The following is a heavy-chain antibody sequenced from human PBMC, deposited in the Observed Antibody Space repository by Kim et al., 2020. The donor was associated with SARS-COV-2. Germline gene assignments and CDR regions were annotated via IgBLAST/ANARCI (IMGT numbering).Heavy chain of an antibody. J-gene: IGHJ6*02. Sequence: GGSLRLSCAASGFTFDDYAMHWVRQAPGKVLEWVSGISWNSGTIGYADSVKGRFPISRDNAQNSLYLQMNSLRAEDTALYYCALLSAPSYYYTMDVWGQGTKVTVS. CDR3: ALLSAPSYYYTMDV. V-gene: IGHV3-9*01. D-gene: IGHD1-26*01. CDR1: GFTFDDYA. CDR2: ISWNSGTI.